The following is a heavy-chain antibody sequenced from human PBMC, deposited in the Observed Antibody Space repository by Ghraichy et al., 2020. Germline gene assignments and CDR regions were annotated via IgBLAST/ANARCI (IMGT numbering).Heavy chain of an antibody. J-gene: IGHJ4*01. CDR1: GFTFSGYW. Sequence: GRSLRLSCAASGFTFSGYWMSWLRQAPGKGLEWVANIKPDGSAKSYVDSVKGRFTISRDNARNSLSLQMNSLRVEDTAVYYCARGHTWGRGILVTVSS. CDR3: ARGHT. CDR2: IKPDGSAK. V-gene: IGHV3-7*01.